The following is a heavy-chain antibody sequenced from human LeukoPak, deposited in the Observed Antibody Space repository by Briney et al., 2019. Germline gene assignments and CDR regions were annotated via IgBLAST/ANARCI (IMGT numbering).Heavy chain of an antibody. V-gene: IGHV1-2*02. CDR1: GYTFTGYY. CDR2: INPNSGGT. D-gene: IGHD3-22*01. CDR3: ARANYYDSSGYMEGAFDI. J-gene: IGHJ3*02. Sequence: ASVKVSCKASGYTFTGYYMHWVRQAPGQGLEWMGWINPNSGGTNYAQKLQGRVTMTTDTSTSTAYMELRSLRSDDTAVYYCARANYYDSSGYMEGAFDIWGQGTMVTVSS.